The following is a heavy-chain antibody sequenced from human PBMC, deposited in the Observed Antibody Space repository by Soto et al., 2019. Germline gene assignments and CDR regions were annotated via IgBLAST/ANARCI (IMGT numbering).Heavy chain of an antibody. V-gene: IGHV4-34*01. Sequence: SETLSLTCAVYGGSFSGYYWSWIRQPPGKGLEWIGEINHSGSTNYNPSLKSRVTISVDTSKNQFSLKLSSVTAADTAVYYCARVGSLAVADRYYYYYMDVWGKGTTVTVSS. CDR1: GGSFSGYY. CDR3: ARVGSLAVADRYYYYYMDV. D-gene: IGHD6-19*01. J-gene: IGHJ6*03. CDR2: INHSGST.